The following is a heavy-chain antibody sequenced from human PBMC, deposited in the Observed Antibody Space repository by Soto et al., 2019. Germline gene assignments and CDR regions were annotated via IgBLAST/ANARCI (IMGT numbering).Heavy chain of an antibody. CDR1: GVAFISYS. V-gene: IGHV3-21*04. Sequence: PGGCLRLSWAACGVAFISYSMNWVRQAPGRGLEWVSSITSGSNYIYYADSVKGRFTVSRDNAKNSLYLQMNSLRVDDTAVYYCARGYSWFDHWGQGT. CDR2: ITSGSNYI. J-gene: IGHJ5*02. CDR3: ARGYSWFDH.